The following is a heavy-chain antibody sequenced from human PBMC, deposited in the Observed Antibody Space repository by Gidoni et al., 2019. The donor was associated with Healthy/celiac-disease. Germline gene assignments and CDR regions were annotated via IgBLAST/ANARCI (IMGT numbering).Heavy chain of an antibody. Sequence: GRVTITADESTSTAYMELSSLRSEDTAVYYCARIRSNYIDYWGQGTLVTVSS. CDR3: ARIRSNYIDY. J-gene: IGHJ4*02. V-gene: IGHV1-69*01.